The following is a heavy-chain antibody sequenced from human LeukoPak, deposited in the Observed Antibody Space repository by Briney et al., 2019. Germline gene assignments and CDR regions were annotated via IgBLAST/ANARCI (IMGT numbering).Heavy chain of an antibody. CDR1: GFTFGDYA. CDR2: IRSKAYGGTT. J-gene: IGHJ4*02. D-gene: IGHD2-15*01. CDR3: TRGAATGLY. V-gene: IGHV3-49*04. Sequence: GRSLRPSCTASGFTFGDYAMSWVRQAPGKGLEWVGFIRSKAYGGTTEYAASVKGRFTISRDDSKSIAYLQMNSLKTEDTAVYYCTRGAATGLYWGQGTLVTVSS.